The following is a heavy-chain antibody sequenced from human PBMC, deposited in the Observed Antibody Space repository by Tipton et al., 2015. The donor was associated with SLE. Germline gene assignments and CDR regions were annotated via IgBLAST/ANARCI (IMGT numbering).Heavy chain of an antibody. CDR3: ARRRIADFRDGFDV. D-gene: IGHD6-13*01. V-gene: IGHV5-51*01. Sequence: QLVQSGAEVKEPGESLKISCKASGYSFTTYWIGWVRQMPGKGLEWMGILYPADSQTRYSPSFQGHVTISADESISTAYLQWSSLKASDTAMYYCARRRIADFRDGFDVWGRGTMVTVSS. CDR1: GYSFTTYW. J-gene: IGHJ3*01. CDR2: LYPADSQT.